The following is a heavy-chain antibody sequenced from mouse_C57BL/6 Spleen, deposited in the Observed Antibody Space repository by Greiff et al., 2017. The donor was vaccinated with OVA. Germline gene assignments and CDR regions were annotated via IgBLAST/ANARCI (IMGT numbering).Heavy chain of an antibody. J-gene: IGHJ3*01. CDR3: AKGKVYDYDEAWFAY. V-gene: IGHV2-5*01. CDR2: IWRGGST. D-gene: IGHD2-4*01. Sequence: VQRVESGPGLVQPSQSLSITCTVSGFSLTSYGVHWVRQSPGKGLEWLGVIWRGGSTDYNAAFMSRLSITKDNSKSQVFFKMNSLQADDTAIYYCAKGKVYDYDEAWFAYWGQGTLVTVSA. CDR1: GFSLTSYG.